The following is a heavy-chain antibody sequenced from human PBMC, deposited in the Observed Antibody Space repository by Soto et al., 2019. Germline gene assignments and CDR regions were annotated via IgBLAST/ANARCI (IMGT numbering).Heavy chain of an antibody. CDR1: GCTISSYA. CDR2: SIPIIGTA. D-gene: IGHD6-13*01. CDR3: ARSRSSSTAFHFDY. V-gene: IGHV1-69*01. J-gene: IGHJ4*02. Sequence: QVQLVQSGAAVKKPGSSVKVSCKASGCTISSYAISWVRQAPGQGLEWMGGSIPIIGTANYAQKFQGRVTITADEPTSTVYMELSSLRSEDTAVYECARSRSSSTAFHFDYWGQGTLVTVSS.